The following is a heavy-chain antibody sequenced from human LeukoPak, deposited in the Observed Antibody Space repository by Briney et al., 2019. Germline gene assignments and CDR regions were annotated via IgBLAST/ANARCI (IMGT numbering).Heavy chain of an antibody. CDR2: IRSDGSTT. V-gene: IGHV3-74*01. CDR1: GFTFSRYW. D-gene: IGHD1-26*01. Sequence: GGSLRLSCAASGFTFSRYWMHWVRHAPGKGLVWVSCIRSDGSTTSIADSAKGRFTISRDNAKNTVYLQMNSLRAEDTAVYYCVRDNRSYNFDYWGQGTLVTVSS. CDR3: VRDNRSYNFDY. J-gene: IGHJ4*02.